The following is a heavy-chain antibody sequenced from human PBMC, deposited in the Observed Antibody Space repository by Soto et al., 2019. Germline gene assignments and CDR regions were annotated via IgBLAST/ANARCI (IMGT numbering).Heavy chain of an antibody. CDR1: GGSISSGDYY. CDR3: ARARATIAAAAIFDC. D-gene: IGHD6-13*01. Sequence: SDTLSLTCSVSGGSISSGDYYWNWIRQPPGKGLEWIGHIYYSGSTYYNSSLKSRVTISLDTSKNQFSLKLSSVTAADTAVYYCARARATIAAAAIFDCWGQGTLVTVSS. CDR2: IYYSGST. V-gene: IGHV4-30-4*02. J-gene: IGHJ4*02.